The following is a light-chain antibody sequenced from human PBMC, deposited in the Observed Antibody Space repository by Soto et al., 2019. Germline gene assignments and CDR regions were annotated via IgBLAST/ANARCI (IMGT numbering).Light chain of an antibody. CDR1: ESVHRN. J-gene: IGKJ3*01. CDR3: QHYSTWPTT. Sequence: EVVMTQSPATLSVSPRERVTLSCRASESVHRNLAWYHQKPGQGPSLLIYYASTRATGVPDRFTGSGSGTEFTLTICSLQSEDFVIYHCQHYSTWPTTLGPGTKVEI. CDR2: YAS. V-gene: IGKV3-15*01.